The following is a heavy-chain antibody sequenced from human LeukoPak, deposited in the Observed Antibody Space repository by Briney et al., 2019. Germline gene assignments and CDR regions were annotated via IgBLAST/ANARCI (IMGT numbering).Heavy chain of an antibody. Sequence: KSSETLSLTCTVSGVSISSYYWSWIRQPPGKGLEWIGYIYYSGSTNYNPSLKSRVTISVDTSKNQFSLKLSSVTAADTAVYYCARHPGYSSSWYGNWFDPWGQGTLVTVSS. D-gene: IGHD6-13*01. CDR1: GVSISSYY. J-gene: IGHJ5*02. CDR3: ARHPGYSSSWYGNWFDP. V-gene: IGHV4-59*08. CDR2: IYYSGST.